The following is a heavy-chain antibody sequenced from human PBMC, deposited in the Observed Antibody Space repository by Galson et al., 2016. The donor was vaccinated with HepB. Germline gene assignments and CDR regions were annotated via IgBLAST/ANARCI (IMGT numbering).Heavy chain of an antibody. CDR2: IYYSGST. V-gene: IGHV4-59*01. CDR1: GGSISSYY. D-gene: IGHD5-18*01. J-gene: IGHJ4*02. CDR3: ARDGHSYGEFDY. Sequence: ETLSLTCTVSGGSISSYYWSWIRQPPGKGLEWIGYIYYSGSTNYNPSLKSRVTISVDTSKNQFSLKLSSVTAADTAVYYCARDGHSYGEFDYWGQGTLVTVSS.